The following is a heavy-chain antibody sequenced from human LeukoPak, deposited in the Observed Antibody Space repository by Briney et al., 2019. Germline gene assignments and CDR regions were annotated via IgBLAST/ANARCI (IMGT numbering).Heavy chain of an antibody. CDR1: GFTISSNY. V-gene: IGHV3-21*06. J-gene: IGHJ4*02. CDR3: ARGKQLWLHYIDY. Sequence: GGSLRLSCAASGFTISSNYMSWVRQAPGKGLEWVSSVNTNSKYIYYADSVKGRFTVSRDNAKNSVFLQLNSLRAEDTAVYYCARGKQLWLHYIDYWGQGARVTVSS. D-gene: IGHD1-1*01. CDR2: VNTNSKYI.